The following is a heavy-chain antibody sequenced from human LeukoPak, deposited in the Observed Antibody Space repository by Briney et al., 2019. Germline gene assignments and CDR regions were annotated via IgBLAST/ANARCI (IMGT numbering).Heavy chain of an antibody. CDR3: ANGAAAGTPTIGDY. V-gene: IGHV3-7*03. D-gene: IGHD6-13*01. CDR1: EFTFGSFW. Sequence: GESLRLSCAASEFTFGSFWMSWVRQAPGKGLEWVANIKEDGSDKYYVDSVKGRFTISRDNAKNSLYLQMNSLRAEDTAVYYCANGAAAGTPTIGDYWGQGTLVTVSS. CDR2: IKEDGSDK. J-gene: IGHJ4*02.